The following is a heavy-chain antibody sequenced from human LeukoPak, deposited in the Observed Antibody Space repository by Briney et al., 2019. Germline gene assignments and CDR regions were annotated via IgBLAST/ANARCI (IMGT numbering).Heavy chain of an antibody. CDR3: ARDSSGWAASYYLDY. V-gene: IGHV1-2*02. D-gene: IGHD6-19*01. J-gene: IGHJ4*02. CDR1: GYIFTGYY. Sequence: ASVKVSCKASGYIFTGYYMHWVRQAPGQGLEWMGWINPNSGGTNYAQKFQGRVTMTRDTSISTAYMELSRLRSDDTAVYYCARDSSGWAASYYLDYWGQGTLVTVSS. CDR2: INPNSGGT.